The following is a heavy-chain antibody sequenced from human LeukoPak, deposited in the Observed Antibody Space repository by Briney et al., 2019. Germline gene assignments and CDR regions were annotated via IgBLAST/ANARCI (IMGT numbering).Heavy chain of an antibody. CDR3: TRDLLGFATTPLSD. J-gene: IGHJ4*02. Sequence: ASVRVSCKASGYTFTNYYIHWVRQAPGHGLEWMGWINPNRGDTNDAQKFQGRVTMTRDTSISTAFMELTRLTSDDTAVYYCTRDLLGFATTPLSDWGQGTLVTVSS. D-gene: IGHD4-17*01. CDR2: INPNRGDT. V-gene: IGHV1-2*02. CDR1: GYTFTNYY.